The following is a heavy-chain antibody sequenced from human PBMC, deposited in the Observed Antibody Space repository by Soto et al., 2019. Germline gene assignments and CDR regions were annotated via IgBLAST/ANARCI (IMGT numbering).Heavy chain of an antibody. Sequence: EVQLVESGGGLVQPGGSLRLSCAAPGFTVSSNYMSWVRQAPGKGLEWVSVIYSGGSTYYADYVKCRFTISRHNSKNKLYLHMNSMRAEDTAVYYCARVAVQLWLNWFDFWGQGTLVTLSS. V-gene: IGHV3-53*04. D-gene: IGHD5-18*01. J-gene: IGHJ5*01. CDR3: ARVAVQLWLNWFDF. CDR2: IYSGGST. CDR1: GFTVSSNY.